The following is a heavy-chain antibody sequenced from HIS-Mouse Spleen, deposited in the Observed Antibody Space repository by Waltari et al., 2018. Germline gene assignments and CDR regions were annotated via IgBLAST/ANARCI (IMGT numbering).Heavy chain of an antibody. J-gene: IGHJ2*01. CDR3: AREIPYSSSWYDWYFDL. CDR2: IYYSGST. Sequence: QLQLQESGPGLVKPSETLSLTCTVSGGSISSSSYYWGWIRQPPGKGLEWIGSIYYSGSTYYNPSRKRRFNISVETSKNQFSRKLSCVTAADTAVYYCAREIPYSSSWYDWYFDLWGRGTLVTVYS. CDR1: GGSISSSSYY. V-gene: IGHV4-39*07. D-gene: IGHD6-13*01.